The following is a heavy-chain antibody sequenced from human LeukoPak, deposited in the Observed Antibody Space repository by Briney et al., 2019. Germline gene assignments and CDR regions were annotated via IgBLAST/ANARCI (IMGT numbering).Heavy chain of an antibody. CDR1: GGSFSGYY. J-gene: IGHJ4*02. CDR2: INHSGST. D-gene: IGHD3-22*01. V-gene: IGHV4-34*01. Sequence: SETLSLTCAVYGGSFSGYYWSWIRQPPGKGLEWIGEINHSGSTNYNPSLKSRVTISVDTSKNQFSLKLSSVTAADAAVYYCARAEAGDSSGYSSYYFDYWGQGTLVTVSS. CDR3: ARAEAGDSSGYSSYYFDY.